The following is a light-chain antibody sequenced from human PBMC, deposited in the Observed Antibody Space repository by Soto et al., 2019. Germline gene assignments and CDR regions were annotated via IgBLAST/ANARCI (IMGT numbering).Light chain of an antibody. V-gene: IGKV3-15*01. CDR1: QSVYSY. CDR3: QQYNKWPPYT. J-gene: IGKJ2*01. CDR2: DVS. Sequence: EVVLTQSPATLSLSPGERATLSCRASQSVYSYLAWYQQKPGQPPRLLISDVSTRATGIPARFSGSGSGTEFTLTISSLQSEDFAVYYCQQYNKWPPYTFGQGTKLEIK.